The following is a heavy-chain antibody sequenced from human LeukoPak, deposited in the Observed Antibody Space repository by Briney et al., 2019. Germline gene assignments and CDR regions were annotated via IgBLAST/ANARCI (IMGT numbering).Heavy chain of an antibody. CDR3: ARDYYGDFYFDY. Sequence: SETLSLTCTVSGGSISSYYWSWIRQPPGKGLEWIGYIYYSGSTNYNPSLKSRVTISVDTSKNQFSLKLSTVTAADTAVYYCARDYYGDFYFDYWGQGTLVTVSS. CDR1: GGSISSYY. CDR2: IYYSGST. J-gene: IGHJ4*02. V-gene: IGHV4-59*01. D-gene: IGHD4-17*01.